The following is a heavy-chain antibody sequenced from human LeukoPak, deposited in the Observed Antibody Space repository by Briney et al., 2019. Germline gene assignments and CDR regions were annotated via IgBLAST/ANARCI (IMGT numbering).Heavy chain of an antibody. CDR2: IYYSGST. CDR3: ARAVADAFDI. V-gene: IGHV4-59*08. D-gene: IGHD6-19*01. Sequence: PSETLSLTCTVSGGSISSYYWSWIRQPPGKRLEWIGYIYYSGSTNYNPSLKSRVTVSVDTSKNQFSLKLSSVTAADTAVYYCARAVADAFDIWGQGTMVTVSS. J-gene: IGHJ3*02. CDR1: GGSISSYY.